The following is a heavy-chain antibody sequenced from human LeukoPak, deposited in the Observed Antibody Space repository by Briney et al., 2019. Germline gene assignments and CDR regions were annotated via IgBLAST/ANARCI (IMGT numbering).Heavy chain of an antibody. J-gene: IGHJ4*02. CDR1: GGSFCSYA. CDR2: IIPIFGTA. D-gene: IGHD3-10*01. V-gene: IGHV1-69*01. CDR3: ARYYYSGSKDY. Sequence: SVNVSCTASGGSFCSYAIRWVRQAPGQGLEWMGGIIPIFGTANSAQTLQGRVTITADESTSTTYMELSSLRAEDSAVYYCARYYYSGSKDYWGQGTLVTVSS.